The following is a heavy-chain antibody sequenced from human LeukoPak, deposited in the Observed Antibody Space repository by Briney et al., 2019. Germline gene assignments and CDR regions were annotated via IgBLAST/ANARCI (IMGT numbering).Heavy chain of an antibody. V-gene: IGHV3-11*01. CDR2: ISSSGSTI. D-gene: IGHD3-22*01. CDR3: ASNTHYYDSSGYYYYYGMDV. CDR1: GFTFSDYY. Sequence: GGSLRLSCAASGFTFSDYYMSWIRQAPGKGLEWVSYISSSGSTIYYADSVNGRFTISRDNAKNSLYLQMNSLRAEDTAVYYCASNTHYYDSSGYYYYYGMDVWGQGTTVTVSS. J-gene: IGHJ6*02.